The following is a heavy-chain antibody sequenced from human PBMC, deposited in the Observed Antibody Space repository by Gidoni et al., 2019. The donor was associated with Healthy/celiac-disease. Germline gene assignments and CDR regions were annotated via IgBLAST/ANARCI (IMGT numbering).Heavy chain of an antibody. J-gene: IGHJ4*02. V-gene: IGHV4-39*01. CDR2: IYYSGST. D-gene: IGHD4-17*01. Sequence: QLQLQESGPGLVKPSETLSLTCTVPGRSISSSSYYWGWIRQPPGKGLEWIGSIYYSGSTYYNPSLKSRVTISVDTSKNQFSLKLSSVTAADTVVYYCARHADYGDYSFLGYWGQGTLVTVSS. CDR3: ARHADYGDYSFLGY. CDR1: GRSISSSSYY.